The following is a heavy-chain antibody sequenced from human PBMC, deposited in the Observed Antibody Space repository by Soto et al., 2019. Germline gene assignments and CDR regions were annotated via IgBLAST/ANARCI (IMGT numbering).Heavy chain of an antibody. D-gene: IGHD3-10*01. CDR1: GGPYNSFA. CDR2: IIPVFETA. CDR3: ARFLGGAGSYYDGQNYNYYNGMDV. V-gene: IGHV1-69*13. J-gene: IGHJ6*02. Sequence: GASVKVSCKASGGPYNSFAISWVRQAPGQGLEWIGGIIPVFETATYAQKFKGRVTITAEESTSTAYMELSSLTSEDTAVYYCARFLGGAGSYYDGQNYNYYNGMDVWGQGTTVTVSS.